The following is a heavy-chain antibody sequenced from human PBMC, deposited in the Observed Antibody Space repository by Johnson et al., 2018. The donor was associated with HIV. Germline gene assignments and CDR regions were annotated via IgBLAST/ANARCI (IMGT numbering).Heavy chain of an antibody. Sequence: QVQLVESGGGVVQPGRSLRLFCAASGFTFNSYGMHWVRQAPGKGLEWVSVIYSGGSAYYADSVQGRFTISRDNSKNTLYLQMNSLRAEDTAVYYCVRGFRSHTETEAPMIIAPGAFDIWGKGTMVTVAS. CDR1: GFTFNSYG. CDR2: IYSGGSA. D-gene: IGHD3-22*01. J-gene: IGHJ3*02. V-gene: IGHV3-NL1*01. CDR3: VRGFRSHTETEAPMIIAPGAFDI.